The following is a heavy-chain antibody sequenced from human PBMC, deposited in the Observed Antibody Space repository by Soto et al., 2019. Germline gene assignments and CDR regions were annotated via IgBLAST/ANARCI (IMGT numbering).Heavy chain of an antibody. CDR2: ISSSSSTI. J-gene: IGHJ6*03. CDR1: GFTFSSYS. Sequence: GGSLRLSCAASGFTFSSYSMNWVRQAPGKGLEWVSYISSSSSTIYYADSVKGRFTISRDNSKNSLYLQMNSLRAEDTAVYYCARKAAAAGPDGYYYYYMDVWGKGTTVTVSS. V-gene: IGHV3-48*01. D-gene: IGHD6-13*01. CDR3: ARKAAAAGPDGYYYYYMDV.